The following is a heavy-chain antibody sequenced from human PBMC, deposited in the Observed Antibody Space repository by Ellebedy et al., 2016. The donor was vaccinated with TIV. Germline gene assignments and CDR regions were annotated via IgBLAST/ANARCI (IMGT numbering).Heavy chain of an antibody. CDR1: GFIFNNYN. Sequence: GESLKISCAASGFIFNNYNMNWVRQAPGKGLEWVSTIYPGGATHYSDSVRGRFTISRDSSKNTVSLQMNSLETEDTAMYYCASGDFLAALQVCWGRGTLVTVSS. J-gene: IGHJ4*02. CDR2: IYPGGAT. V-gene: IGHV3-53*05. CDR3: ASGDFLAALQVC. D-gene: IGHD6-6*01.